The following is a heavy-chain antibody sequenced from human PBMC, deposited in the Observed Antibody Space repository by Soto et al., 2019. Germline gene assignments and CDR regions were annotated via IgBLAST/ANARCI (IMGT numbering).Heavy chain of an antibody. CDR2: VNQSGNT. D-gene: IGHD6-19*01. V-gene: IGHV4-4*02. CDR3: ARRQWLPTYFFDY. Sequence: PSETLSLTCAVSGGSISSSNWWSWVRQPPGKGLEWIGEVNQSGNTNYNPSLESRVTISLHKSKNQFSLKLSSVTAADTAVYYCARRQWLPTYFFDYWGQGALVTVSS. CDR1: GGSISSSNW. J-gene: IGHJ4*02.